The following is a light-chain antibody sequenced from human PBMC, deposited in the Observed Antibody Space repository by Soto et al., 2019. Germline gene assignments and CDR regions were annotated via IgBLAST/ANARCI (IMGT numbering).Light chain of an antibody. Sequence: QSVLTQPPSVSAAPGQTVTISCSGSSSNIGKNYVSWYQQVPGTAPKLLIYDNSERPSGIPDRFSGSKSGTSATLGITGLQTGDEADYYCGTWDGSLSSGVFGGGTKLTVL. CDR3: GTWDGSLSSGV. V-gene: IGLV1-51*01. CDR1: SSNIGKNY. CDR2: DNS. J-gene: IGLJ2*01.